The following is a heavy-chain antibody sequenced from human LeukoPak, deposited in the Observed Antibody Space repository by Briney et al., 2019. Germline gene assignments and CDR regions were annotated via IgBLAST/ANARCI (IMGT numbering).Heavy chain of an antibody. CDR2: ISSSSSYI. CDR3: ARGDSPLGWYFDL. CDR1: GFTFSSYS. V-gene: IGHV3-21*01. Sequence: GRSLRLSCAASGFTFSSYSMNWVRQAPGKGLEWVSSISSSSSYIYYADSVKGRFTISRDNAKNSLYLQMNSLRAEDTAVYYCARGDSPLGWYFDLWGRGTLVTVSS. J-gene: IGHJ2*01. D-gene: IGHD3-16*01.